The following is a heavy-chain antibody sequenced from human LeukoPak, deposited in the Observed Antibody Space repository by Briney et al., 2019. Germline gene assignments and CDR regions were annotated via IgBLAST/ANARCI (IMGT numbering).Heavy chain of an antibody. CDR3: ATYYYDSSGQKHFDY. V-gene: IGHV1-2*02. CDR1: GYTFTGYY. J-gene: IGHJ4*02. Sequence: ASVKVSCKASGYTFTGYYMHWVRQAPGQGLEWMGWINPNSGGTNYAQKFQGRVTMTRDTSISTAYMEPSRLRSDDTAVYYCATYYYDSSGQKHFDYWGQGTLVTVSS. CDR2: INPNSGGT. D-gene: IGHD3-22*01.